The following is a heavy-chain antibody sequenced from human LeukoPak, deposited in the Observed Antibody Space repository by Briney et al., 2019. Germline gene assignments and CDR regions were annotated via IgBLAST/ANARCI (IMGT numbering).Heavy chain of an antibody. J-gene: IGHJ4*02. V-gene: IGHV4-59*01. CDR1: GGSISSYY. CDR2: IHYSGST. D-gene: IGHD5-12*01. Sequence: SETLSLTCTVSGGSISSYYWSWIRQPPGKGLEWIGYIHYSGSTNYNPSLKSRVTISVDTSKKQFSLKLSSGTAADTAVYYCARDYSGYDSHGFWGQGTLVIVSS. CDR3: ARDYSGYDSHGF.